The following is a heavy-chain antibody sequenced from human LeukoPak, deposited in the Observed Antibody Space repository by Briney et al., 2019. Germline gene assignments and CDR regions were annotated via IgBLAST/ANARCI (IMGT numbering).Heavy chain of an antibody. J-gene: IGHJ4*02. CDR3: ARESEYSRSVVMEY. CDR1: GYSFTTYD. V-gene: IGHV1-8*03. Sequence: GASVKVSCKASGYSFTTYDINWVRQATGQGLEWMGWMNLKSGYTGYAQKFQGRVTITRDTSTSTVYMELSSLRSEDTAVYYCARESEYSRSVVMEYWGQGTLVTVSS. D-gene: IGHD6-6*01. CDR2: MNLKSGYT.